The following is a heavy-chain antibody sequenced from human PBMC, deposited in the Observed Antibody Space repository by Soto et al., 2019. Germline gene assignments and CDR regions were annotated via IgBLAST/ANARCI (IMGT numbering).Heavy chain of an antibody. Sequence: QVQLQESGPGLVKPSQTLSLTCTVSGGSISSGGYYWSWIRQHPGKGLEWIGYIYYSGSTYYNPSLRSRVTISVDTSKNQFYLKLSSVTAADTAVSYCARTGYYYAADYWGQGTLVTVSS. CDR2: IYYSGST. CDR3: ARTGYYYAADY. V-gene: IGHV4-31*03. CDR1: GGSISSGGYY. D-gene: IGHD3-22*01. J-gene: IGHJ4*02.